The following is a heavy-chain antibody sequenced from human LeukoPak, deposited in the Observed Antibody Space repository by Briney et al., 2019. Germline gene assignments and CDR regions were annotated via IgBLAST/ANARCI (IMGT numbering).Heavy chain of an antibody. CDR2: IRYDGSNK. J-gene: IGHJ3*02. CDR3: AKGNSGSCRFDAFDI. V-gene: IGHV3-30*02. Sequence: QPGGSLRLSCAASGFTFSSYGMHWVRQAPGKGLEWVAFIRYDGSNKYYADSVKGRFTISRDNSKNTLYLQMNSLRAEDTAVYYCAKGNSGSCRFDAFDIWGQGTMVTVSS. D-gene: IGHD1-26*01. CDR1: GFTFSSYG.